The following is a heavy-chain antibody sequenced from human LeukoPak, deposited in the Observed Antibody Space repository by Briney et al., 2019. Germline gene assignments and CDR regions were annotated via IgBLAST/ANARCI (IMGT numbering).Heavy chain of an antibody. CDR3: VKDTDSSGYQIDS. Sequence: GGSLRLSCAASGFTFSSYSMNWVRQAPGKGLEWVSSISSSSSYIYYADSVKGRFTISRDNAKNSLYLQMSSLRAEDTALYYCVKDTDSSGYQIDSWGQGTLVTVSS. J-gene: IGHJ4*02. CDR1: GFTFSSYS. D-gene: IGHD3-22*01. V-gene: IGHV3-21*04. CDR2: ISSSSSYI.